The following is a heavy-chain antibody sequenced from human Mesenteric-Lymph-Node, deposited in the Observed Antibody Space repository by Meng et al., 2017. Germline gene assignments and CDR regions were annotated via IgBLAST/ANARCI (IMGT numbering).Heavy chain of an antibody. V-gene: IGHV4-39*07. J-gene: IGHJ4*02. CDR3: ARLRSAVQTSGYYYFDY. CDR1: GGSISSSSYY. CDR2: IYYSGST. D-gene: IGHD3-22*01. Sequence: SETLSLTCTVSGGSISSSSYYWGWIRQPPGKGLEWIGSIYYSGSTYYNPSLKSRVTISVDTSKNQFSLKLSSVTAADTAVYYCARLRSAVQTSGYYYFDYWGQGKRVNGYS.